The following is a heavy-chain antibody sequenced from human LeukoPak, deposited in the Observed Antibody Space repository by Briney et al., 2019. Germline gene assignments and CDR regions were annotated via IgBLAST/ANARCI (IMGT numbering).Heavy chain of an antibody. CDR2: IWYDGNNK. CDR1: GFTFSSYA. V-gene: IGHV3-33*08. J-gene: IGHJ4*02. Sequence: GGSLRLSCAASGFTFSSYAMSWVRQAPGKGLEWVAVIWYDGNNKYYADSVKGRFTISRDNSKNTLYLQMNSLRAEDTAVYYCARDREEYSYGSFDYWGQGTLVTVSS. D-gene: IGHD5-18*01. CDR3: ARDREEYSYGSFDY.